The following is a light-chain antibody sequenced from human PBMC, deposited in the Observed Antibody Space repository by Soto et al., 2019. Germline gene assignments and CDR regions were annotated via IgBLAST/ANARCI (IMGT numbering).Light chain of an antibody. V-gene: IGKV1-5*03. Sequence: DIQMTQSPSTLSAFVGDRVTITCRATQSISSWLAWYQQKPGEAPQLLIYKASNLESGVPSRFSGSGSGTDCTLTISSLQPDDFATYYCQQYNSYPLTFGGGTKVEIK. CDR1: QSISSW. CDR2: KAS. CDR3: QQYNSYPLT. J-gene: IGKJ4*01.